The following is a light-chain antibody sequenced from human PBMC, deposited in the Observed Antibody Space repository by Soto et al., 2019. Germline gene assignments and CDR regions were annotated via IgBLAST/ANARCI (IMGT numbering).Light chain of an antibody. Sequence: EIVMTQSPATLSVSPGERVTLSCRASQSVSGHLAWYQQKPGQAPRLIISGASFRATGIPAGFSGSGSGTEFTLTISSLQSEDVAVYYCHQYHYWWTFGQGTKVEIK. V-gene: IGKV3-15*01. CDR3: HQYHYWWT. CDR1: QSVSGH. CDR2: GAS. J-gene: IGKJ1*01.